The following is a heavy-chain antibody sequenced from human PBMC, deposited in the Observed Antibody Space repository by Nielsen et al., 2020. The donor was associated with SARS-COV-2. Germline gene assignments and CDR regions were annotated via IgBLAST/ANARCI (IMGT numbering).Heavy chain of an antibody. CDR1: GYTFTSYY. J-gene: IGHJ6*02. CDR3: ARDKPEWLVPGYYYGMDV. Sequence: ASVKVSCKASGYTFTSYYMHWVRQAPGQGLEWMGIINPSGGSTSYAQKFQGRVTMTTDTSTSTAYMELRSLRSDDTAVYYCARDKPEWLVPGYYYGMDVWGQGTTVTVSS. D-gene: IGHD6-19*01. CDR2: INPSGGST. V-gene: IGHV1-46*01.